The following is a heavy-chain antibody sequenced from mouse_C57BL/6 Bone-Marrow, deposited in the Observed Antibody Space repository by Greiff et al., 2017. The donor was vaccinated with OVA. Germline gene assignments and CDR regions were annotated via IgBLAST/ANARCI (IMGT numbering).Heavy chain of an antibody. CDR1: GFTFSSYT. Sequence: DVHLVESGGGLVKPGGSLKLSCAASGFTFSSYTMSWVRQTPEKRLEWVATISGGGGNTYYPDSVKGRFTISRDNAKNTLYLQMSSLRSEDTALYYCARQKLRPRYFDVWGTGTTVTVSS. CDR3: ARQKLRPRYFDV. D-gene: IGHD2-4*01. V-gene: IGHV5-9*01. J-gene: IGHJ1*03. CDR2: ISGGGGNT.